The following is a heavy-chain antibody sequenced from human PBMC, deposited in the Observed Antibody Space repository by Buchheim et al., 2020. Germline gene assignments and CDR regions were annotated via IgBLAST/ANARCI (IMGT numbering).Heavy chain of an antibody. CDR3: AKDSDYDFWSGSDNYYGMDV. Sequence: EVQLLESGGGLVQPGGSLRLSCAASGFTFSSYAMSWVRQAPGKGLERVSAISGSGGSTYYADSVKGRFTISRDNSKNTLYLQMNSLRAEDTAVYYCAKDSDYDFWSGSDNYYGMDVWGQGTT. V-gene: IGHV3-23*01. D-gene: IGHD3-3*01. CDR1: GFTFSSYA. CDR2: ISGSGGST. J-gene: IGHJ6*02.